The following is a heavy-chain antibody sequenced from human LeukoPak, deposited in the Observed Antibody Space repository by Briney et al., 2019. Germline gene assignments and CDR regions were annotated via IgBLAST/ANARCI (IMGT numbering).Heavy chain of an antibody. CDR2: IYHSGST. J-gene: IGHJ4*02. V-gene: IGHV4-38-2*01. Sequence: SETLSLTCAVSGNSISSGYYWGWIRQPPGKGLEWIGSIYHSGSTYYNPSLKSRVTISVDTSKNQFSLKLSSVTAADTAVYYCARHGEYSYGPDYWGQGTLVTVSS. D-gene: IGHD5-18*01. CDR1: GNSISSGYY. CDR3: ARHGEYSYGPDY.